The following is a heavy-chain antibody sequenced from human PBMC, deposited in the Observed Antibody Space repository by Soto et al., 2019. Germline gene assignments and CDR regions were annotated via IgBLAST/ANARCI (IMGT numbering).Heavy chain of an antibody. CDR1: GFTFSSYA. D-gene: IGHD5-12*01. V-gene: IGHV3-64*01. Sequence: GGSLRLSCAASGFTFSSYAMHWVRQAPGKGLEYVSAISSNGGSTYYANSVKGRFTISRDNSKNTLYLQMGSLRAEDMAVYYCARVTPPLRFGAFDIWGQGTMVTVSS. J-gene: IGHJ3*02. CDR2: ISSNGGST. CDR3: ARVTPPLRFGAFDI.